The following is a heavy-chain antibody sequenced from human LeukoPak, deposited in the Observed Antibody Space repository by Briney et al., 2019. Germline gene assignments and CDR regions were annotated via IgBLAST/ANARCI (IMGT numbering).Heavy chain of an antibody. V-gene: IGHV3-33*01. J-gene: IGHJ5*02. CDR3: ARDNRPYHYDSSGYLNWFDP. CDR1: GFTFSSYG. CDR2: IWYDGSNK. Sequence: GGSLRLSCAASGFTFSSYGMHWVRQAPGKGLEWVAVIWYDGSNKYYADSVKGRFTISRDNSKNTLYLQTNSLRAEDTAVYYCARDNRPYHYDSSGYLNWFDPWGQGTLVTVSS. D-gene: IGHD3-22*01.